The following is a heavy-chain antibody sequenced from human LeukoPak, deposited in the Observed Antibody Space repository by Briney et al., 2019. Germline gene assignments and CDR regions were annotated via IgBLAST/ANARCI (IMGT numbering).Heavy chain of an antibody. V-gene: IGHV4-39*01. CDR2: IYYSGST. CDR1: GGSISSGSHY. J-gene: IGHJ5*02. CDR3: ARPVSSSSNGGWFDP. Sequence: SETLSLTCTVSGGSISSGSHYWGWIRQPPGKGLEWIGSIYYSGSTYYNPSLKSRVTISVDTSKNQFSLRLSSVTAADTAVYYCARPVSSSSNGGWFDPWGQGILVTVSS. D-gene: IGHD6-6*01.